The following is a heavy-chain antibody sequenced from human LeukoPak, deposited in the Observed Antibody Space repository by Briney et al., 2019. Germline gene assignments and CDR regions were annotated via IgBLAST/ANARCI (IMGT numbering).Heavy chain of an antibody. Sequence: GGPLRLSCAASGFTFSSYWMSWVRQAPEKGLEWVANIKQDGSEKYYVASVRRRFTISSDNAKNSLYLQVSSLRAQDTAGYYCARNQRRLDYWGQGTLVTVSS. CDR3: ARNQRRLDY. V-gene: IGHV3-7*03. CDR2: IKQDGSEK. D-gene: IGHD1-14*01. J-gene: IGHJ4*02. CDR1: GFTFSSYW.